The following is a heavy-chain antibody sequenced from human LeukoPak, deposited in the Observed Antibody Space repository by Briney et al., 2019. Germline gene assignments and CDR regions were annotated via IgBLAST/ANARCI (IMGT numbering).Heavy chain of an antibody. J-gene: IGHJ3*02. Sequence: SETLSLTCALHRGSFSGYYWSWIRQPLEKGLEWIGEINHSGSTNYNPSLKSRVTISVDTSKHQFSLKLSSVPAADTAVYYCARIPPNRDASAIWGQGTMVTVSS. V-gene: IGHV4-34*01. CDR2: INHSGST. D-gene: IGHD1-14*01. CDR3: ARIPPNRDASAI. CDR1: RGSFSGYY.